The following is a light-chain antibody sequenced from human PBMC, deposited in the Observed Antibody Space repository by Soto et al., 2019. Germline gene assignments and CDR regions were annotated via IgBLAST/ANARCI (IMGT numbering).Light chain of an antibody. CDR3: QQYSGSYT. CDR2: GAS. CDR1: QSISNNY. J-gene: IGKJ2*01. V-gene: IGKV3-20*01. Sequence: ENVLTQSPGTLSLSPGERATLSCRASQSISNNYLAWYQRKPGQAPRLLIYGASSRATGLPDRFSGSGSGTVFTLSISRLEPEDVAVYDCQQYSGSYTFGQGTKLEIK.